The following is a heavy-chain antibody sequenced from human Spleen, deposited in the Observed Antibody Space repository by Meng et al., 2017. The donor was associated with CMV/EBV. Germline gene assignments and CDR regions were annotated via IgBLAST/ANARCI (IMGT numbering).Heavy chain of an antibody. CDR2: INPSGGST. J-gene: IGHJ6*02. CDR1: GYYFTDYY. CDR3: ARDNTHYDILTGYYLLRTYYYGMDV. D-gene: IGHD3-9*01. V-gene: IGHV1-46*01. Sequence: ASVKVSCKASGYYFTDYYIHWVRQAPGQGLEWMGMINPSGGSTHYAQKFQGRVTVTTDTSTSTAYMELRSLRSDDTAVYYCARDNTHYDILTGYYLLRTYYYGMDVWGQGTTVTVSS.